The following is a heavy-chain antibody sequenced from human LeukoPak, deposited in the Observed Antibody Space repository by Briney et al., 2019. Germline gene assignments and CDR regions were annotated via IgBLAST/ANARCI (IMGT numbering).Heavy chain of an antibody. D-gene: IGHD4-17*01. CDR3: AKAQYDYGDYYFDF. Sequence: HPGGSLRLSCAASGFSFSSYAMRWVRQAPGKGVEWVSGISGGGGSTYYAAALKGRFIISRDNSNNTLHLQKDRLSAEDTAVYYCAKAQYDYGDYYFDFWGQGTLVIVSS. CDR1: GFSFSSYA. J-gene: IGHJ4*02. V-gene: IGHV3-23*01. CDR2: ISGGGGST.